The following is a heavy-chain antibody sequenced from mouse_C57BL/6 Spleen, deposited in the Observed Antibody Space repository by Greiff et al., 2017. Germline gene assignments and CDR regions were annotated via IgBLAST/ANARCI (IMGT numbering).Heavy chain of an antibody. CDR1: GYTFTDYN. CDR2: INPNNGGT. CDR3: AREPPNYYGSYWYFDV. D-gene: IGHD1-1*01. Sequence: EVQLQQSGPELVKPGASVKIPCKASGYTFTDYNMDWVKQSHGKSLEWIGDINPNNGGTIYNQKFKGKATLTVDKSSSTAYMELRSLTSEDTAVYYCAREPPNYYGSYWYFDVWGTGTTVTVSS. J-gene: IGHJ1*03. V-gene: IGHV1-18*01.